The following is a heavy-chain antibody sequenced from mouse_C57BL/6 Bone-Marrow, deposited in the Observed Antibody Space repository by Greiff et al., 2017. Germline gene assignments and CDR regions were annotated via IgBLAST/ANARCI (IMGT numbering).Heavy chain of an antibody. D-gene: IGHD2-5*01. CDR3: ARGSNYDRAWFAY. CDR1: GYSITSGYD. CDR2: ISYSGST. Sequence: EVKLMESGPGMVKPSQSLSLTCTVTGYSITSGYDWHWIRHFPGNKLEWMGYISYSGSTNYNPSLKSRISITHDTSKNHFFLKLNSVTTEDTATYYCARGSNYDRAWFAYWGQGTLVTVSA. J-gene: IGHJ3*01. V-gene: IGHV3-1*01.